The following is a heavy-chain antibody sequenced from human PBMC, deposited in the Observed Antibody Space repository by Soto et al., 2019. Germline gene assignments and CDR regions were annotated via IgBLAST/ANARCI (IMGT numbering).Heavy chain of an antibody. J-gene: IGHJ6*02. CDR3: ATGRGVRGVIITTYYYYGLDV. V-gene: IGHV4-34*01. CDR2: INHSGST. Sequence: SETLSLTCAVYGGSFSGYYWSWIRQPPGKGLEWIGEINHSGSTNYNPSLKSRVTISVDTSKNQFSLKLSSVSAADTAVYYCATGRGVRGVIITTYYYYGLDVWGQGTTVTVSS. D-gene: IGHD3-10*01. CDR1: GGSFSGYY.